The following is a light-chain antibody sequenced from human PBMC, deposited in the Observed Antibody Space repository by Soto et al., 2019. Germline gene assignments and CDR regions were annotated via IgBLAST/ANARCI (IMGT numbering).Light chain of an antibody. Sequence: EIVLTQSPGTLSLSPGERATLSCRASQSVSSSYLAWYQQKPGQAPRLLIYGASSRATGIPDRFSGSGSGTDFTLTISRLEPEDFAVYYCQQYGSSPQITFGPGRKVDIK. V-gene: IGKV3-20*01. CDR3: QQYGSSPQIT. CDR1: QSVSSSY. CDR2: GAS. J-gene: IGKJ3*01.